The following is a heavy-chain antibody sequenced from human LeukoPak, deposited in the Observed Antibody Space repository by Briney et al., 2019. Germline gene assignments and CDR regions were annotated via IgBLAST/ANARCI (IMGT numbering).Heavy chain of an antibody. Sequence: SGPTLVNPTQTLTLTCTFSGFSLSSSGMCVGWIRQPPGKALEFIARTDWDGDKHYVTSLKTRLTISKDTSKNQVVLTMTNMDPVDTATYYCARMKETTVRYFDYWGQGTLVTVSS. J-gene: IGHJ4*02. V-gene: IGHV2-70*10. CDR1: GFSLSSSGMC. CDR2: TDWDGDK. CDR3: ARMKETTVRYFDY. D-gene: IGHD4-17*01.